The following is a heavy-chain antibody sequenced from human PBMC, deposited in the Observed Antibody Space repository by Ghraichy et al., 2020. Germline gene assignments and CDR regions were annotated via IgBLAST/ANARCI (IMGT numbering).Heavy chain of an antibody. Sequence: GGSLRLSCAASGFTFSSYSMNWVRQAPGKGLEWVSYISSSSSTIYYADSVKGRFTISRDNAKNSLYLQMNSLRDEDTAVYYCARGWEMATRGTFYFDYWGQGTLVTVSS. CDR1: GFTFSSYS. CDR3: ARGWEMATRGTFYFDY. J-gene: IGHJ4*02. CDR2: ISSSSSTI. V-gene: IGHV3-48*02. D-gene: IGHD5-24*01.